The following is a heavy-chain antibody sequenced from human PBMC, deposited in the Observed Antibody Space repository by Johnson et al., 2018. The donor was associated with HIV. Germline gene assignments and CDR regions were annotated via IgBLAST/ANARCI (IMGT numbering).Heavy chain of an antibody. CDR1: GFTFSSYG. J-gene: IGHJ3*02. D-gene: IGHD3-9*01. V-gene: IGHV3-33*06. Sequence: QVQLVESGGGVVQPGRSLRLSCAASGFTFSSYGMHWVRQAPGKGLEWVAVIWYDGSKNYYADSVKGRFTISRDNAKNTLYLQMNSLRAEDTAVYYCAKDRNYDILSIWGQGTVVTVSS. CDR3: AKDRNYDILSI. CDR2: IWYDGSKN.